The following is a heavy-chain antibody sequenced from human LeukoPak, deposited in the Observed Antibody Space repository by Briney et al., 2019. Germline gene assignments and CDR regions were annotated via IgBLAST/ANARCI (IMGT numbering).Heavy chain of an antibody. V-gene: IGHV3-33*01. J-gene: IGHJ6*02. CDR1: GFTFSSYG. D-gene: IGHD3-10*01. Sequence: GRSLRLSCAASGFTFSSYGMPWVRQAPGKGLEWVAVIWYDGSNKYYADSVKGRFTISRDNSKNTLYLQMNSLRAEDTAVYYCARDRSLYYYYGMDVWGQGTTVTVSS. CDR2: IWYDGSNK. CDR3: ARDRSLYYYYGMDV.